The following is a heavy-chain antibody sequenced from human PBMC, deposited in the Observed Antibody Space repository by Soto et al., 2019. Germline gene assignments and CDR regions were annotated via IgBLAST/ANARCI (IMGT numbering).Heavy chain of an antibody. J-gene: IGHJ4*02. V-gene: IGHV3-23*01. CDR3: AKELEERYFDWLPPHPYFDY. D-gene: IGHD3-9*01. CDR1: GFTFSSYA. Sequence: PGGSLRLSCAASGFTFSSYAMSWVRQAPGKGLEWVSAISGSGGSTYYADSVKGRFTISRDNSKNTLYLQMNSLRAEDTAVYYCAKELEERYFDWLPPHPYFDYWGQGTLVTVSS. CDR2: ISGSGGST.